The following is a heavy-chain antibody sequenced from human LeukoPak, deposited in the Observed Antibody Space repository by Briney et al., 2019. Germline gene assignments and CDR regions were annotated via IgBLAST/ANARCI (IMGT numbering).Heavy chain of an antibody. D-gene: IGHD4-23*01. V-gene: IGHV1-2*02. J-gene: IGHJ4*02. CDR1: GFTFTGYY. Sequence: ASMKLSCKASGFTFTGYYIHWVRQAPGQGLEWMGWVNPNSGGTNYAQMFQGRVTMTRGTSLSTAYMELSWLRSDDTAVYYCARDSYGGNWSLGYWGQGTLVTVSS. CDR3: ARDSYGGNWSLGY. CDR2: VNPNSGGT.